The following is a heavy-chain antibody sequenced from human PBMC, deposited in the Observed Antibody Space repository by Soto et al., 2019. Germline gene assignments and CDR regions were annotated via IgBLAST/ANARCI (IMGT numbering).Heavy chain of an antibody. Sequence: GGSLRLSCVVSGFIPSSYAMSWVRQAPGKGLEWVSGISGSGGATSYADSVKGRFAISRDNSKNSLYLQMDSLSAEDTAIYYCATAGIMLSRSFNYLDFWDHVAMVTVSP. D-gene: IGHD6-13*01. CDR3: ATAGIMLSRSFNYLDF. V-gene: IGHV3-23*01. J-gene: IGHJ4*01. CDR2: ISGSGGAT. CDR1: GFIPSSYA.